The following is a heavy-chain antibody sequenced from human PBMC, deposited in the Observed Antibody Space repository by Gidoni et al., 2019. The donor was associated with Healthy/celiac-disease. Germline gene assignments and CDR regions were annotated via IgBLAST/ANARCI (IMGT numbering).Heavy chain of an antibody. CDR3: AKNRERGYFDWSPAFDI. V-gene: IGHV3-23*01. CDR2: ISGSGGST. J-gene: IGHJ3*02. D-gene: IGHD3-9*01. Sequence: EVQLLESGGGLVQPGGSLRLSSGASGFTFSSYAISWVRQVHGKGLEWVSTISGSGGSTYYADSVKGRFTISRDNTKNTLYLQMNSPRAEDTAVYYCAKNRERGYFDWSPAFDIWGQGTMVTVSS. CDR1: GFTFSSYA.